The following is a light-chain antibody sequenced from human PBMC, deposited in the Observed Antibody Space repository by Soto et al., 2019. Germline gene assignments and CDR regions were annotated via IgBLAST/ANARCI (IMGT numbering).Light chain of an antibody. V-gene: IGKV4-1*01. CDR2: WAS. Sequence: DIVMTPSPDSLAVSLGERATINCKSSQSVLYSPNNKNYLAWYQQKPGQPPKLLIYWASTRESGVPDRFSGSGSGTDFTLTISSLQAEDVAVYYCQQYYSPFLTFGGGTKVEIK. CDR1: QSVLYSPNNKNY. J-gene: IGKJ4*01. CDR3: QQYYSPFLT.